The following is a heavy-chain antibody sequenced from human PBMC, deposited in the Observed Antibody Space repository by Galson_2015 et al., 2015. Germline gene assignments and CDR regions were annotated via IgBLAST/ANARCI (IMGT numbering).Heavy chain of an antibody. D-gene: IGHD6-19*01. V-gene: IGHV3-23*01. Sequence: GSGGSTYYADSVKGRFTISRDNSKNTLYLQMNSLRAEDTAVYYCARVAVAGTGWFDPWGQGTLVTVSS. CDR3: ARVAVAGTGWFDP. CDR2: GSGGST. J-gene: IGHJ5*02.